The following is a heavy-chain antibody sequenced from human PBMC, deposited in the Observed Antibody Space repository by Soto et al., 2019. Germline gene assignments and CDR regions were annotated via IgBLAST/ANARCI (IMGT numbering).Heavy chain of an antibody. CDR2: IWYDGSNK. D-gene: IGHD3-3*01. CDR3: ARVEARRPAVIFGVVTTYGMDV. J-gene: IGHJ6*02. V-gene: IGHV3-33*01. Sequence: GGSLRLSCAASGFTFSSYGMHWVRQAPGKGLEWVAVIWYDGSNKYYADSVKGRFTISRDNSKNTLYLQMNSLRAEDTAVYYCARVEARRPAVIFGVVTTYGMDVWGQGTTVTVSS. CDR1: GFTFSSYG.